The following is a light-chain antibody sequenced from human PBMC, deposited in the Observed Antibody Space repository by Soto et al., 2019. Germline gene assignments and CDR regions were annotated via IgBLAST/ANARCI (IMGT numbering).Light chain of an antibody. CDR1: QGISSY. CDR3: QQLNSYPHT. J-gene: IGKJ2*01. Sequence: IQLTQSPSSLSASLGDRVTITCRASQGISSYLAWYQQKPGKAPKLLIYAASTLQSGVPSRFSGSGPGTDFTLTISSLQPEDFATYYCQQLNSYPHTFGQGTKLEIK. V-gene: IGKV1-9*01. CDR2: AAS.